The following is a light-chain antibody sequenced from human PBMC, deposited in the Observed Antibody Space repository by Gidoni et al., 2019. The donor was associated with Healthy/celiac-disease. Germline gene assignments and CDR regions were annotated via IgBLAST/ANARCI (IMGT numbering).Light chain of an antibody. J-gene: IGLJ2*01. CDR2: QDS. V-gene: IGLV3-1*01. CDR1: KLGDKY. Sequence: SYELTQPPSVSVSPGQTASITCSGDKLGDKYASWYPQKPGQSPVLVIYQDSKRPSGIPERFSGSNSGNTATLTISGTQAMDEADYYCQAWDSSTVVFGGGTKLTVL. CDR3: QAWDSSTVV.